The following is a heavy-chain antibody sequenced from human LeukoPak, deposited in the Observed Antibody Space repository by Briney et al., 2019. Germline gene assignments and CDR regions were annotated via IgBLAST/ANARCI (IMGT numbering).Heavy chain of an antibody. J-gene: IGHJ4*02. D-gene: IGHD3-22*01. CDR2: IIPILGIA. Sequence: SVKVSCKASGGTLSSYAISWVRQAPGQGLEWMGRIIPILGIANYAQKFQGRVTITADKSTSTAYMELSSLRSEDTAVYYCAGYSSGYYFGYWGQGTLVTVSS. CDR3: AGYSSGYYFGY. CDR1: GGTLSSYA. V-gene: IGHV1-69*04.